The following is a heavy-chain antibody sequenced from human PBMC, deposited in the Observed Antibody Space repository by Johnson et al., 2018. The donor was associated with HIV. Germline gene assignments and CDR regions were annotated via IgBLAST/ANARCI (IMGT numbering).Heavy chain of an antibody. CDR1: GFRFSDHY. J-gene: IGHJ3*02. Sequence: VQLVESGGGLVKPGGSLRLSCVASGFRFSDHYMSWIRQAPGKGLEWVSYISSSGTTIYSADSVKGRFTTSRDNTNNSLYLQMNSLKAEDTAVYYCARSKDCSVGTCPDGLDIWGQGTMVTVSS. D-gene: IGHD2-15*01. V-gene: IGHV3-11*04. CDR2: ISSSGTTI. CDR3: ARSKDCSVGTCPDGLDI.